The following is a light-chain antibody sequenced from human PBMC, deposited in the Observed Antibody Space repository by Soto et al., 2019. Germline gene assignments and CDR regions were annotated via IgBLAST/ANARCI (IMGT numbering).Light chain of an antibody. CDR1: ALPKKN. Sequence: SYELTQPPSVSVSPGQMARITCSGDALPKKNAYWYQQRSGQAPVLVIYGDNKRPSGIPERFSVSSSGTVATLTISGAQVEDEADYFCYSTDSSNSRGVFGGGTKLTVL. CDR3: YSTDSSNSRGV. CDR2: GDN. V-gene: IGLV3-10*01. J-gene: IGLJ2*01.